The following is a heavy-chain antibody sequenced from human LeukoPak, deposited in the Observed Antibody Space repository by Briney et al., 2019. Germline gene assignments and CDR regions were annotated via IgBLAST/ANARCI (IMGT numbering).Heavy chain of an antibody. J-gene: IGHJ4*02. CDR3: VRDTPAPMVGAATFDH. CDR1: AGSISGYY. Sequence: SETLSLTCTVSAGSISGYYWSWIRQTPGERLEWIATIFSTGNTNYNPSLHSRVRISVDTSKNQFSLKLRSVTPADTAVYYCVRDTPAPMVGAATFDHWGQGTLVTVSS. V-gene: IGHV4-59*01. CDR2: IFSTGNT. D-gene: IGHD2-15*01.